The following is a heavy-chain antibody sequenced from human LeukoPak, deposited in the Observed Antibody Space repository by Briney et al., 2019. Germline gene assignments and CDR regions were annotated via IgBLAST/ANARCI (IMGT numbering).Heavy chain of an antibody. CDR1: GFTFSSYS. D-gene: IGHD1-26*01. J-gene: IGHJ4*02. Sequence: GGSLRLSCAASGFTFSSYSMNWVRQAPGKGLEWVSYISSSSTIYYADSVKGRFTISRDNAKNSLYLRMNSLRDEDTAVYYCARGAPSGSYYGYWGQGTLVTVSS. V-gene: IGHV3-48*02. CDR3: ARGAPSGSYYGY. CDR2: ISSSSTI.